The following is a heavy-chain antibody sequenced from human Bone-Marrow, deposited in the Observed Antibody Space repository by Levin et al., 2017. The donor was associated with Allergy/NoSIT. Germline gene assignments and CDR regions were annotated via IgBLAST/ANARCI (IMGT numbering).Heavy chain of an antibody. V-gene: IGHV4-31*03. J-gene: IGHJ3*01. CDR2: ISYIGST. CDR3: ARGTFHGASDAFDV. CDR1: GGSISGGGYY. Sequence: KSSETLSLTCTVSGGSISGGGYYWCWIRQHPGKGLEWIGCISYIGSTHYNPSLKRRVTILADTSDKQSSLKMSSVTAADTAVFYGARGTFHGASDAFDVWGQGTIVTVSS. D-gene: IGHD1/OR15-1a*01.